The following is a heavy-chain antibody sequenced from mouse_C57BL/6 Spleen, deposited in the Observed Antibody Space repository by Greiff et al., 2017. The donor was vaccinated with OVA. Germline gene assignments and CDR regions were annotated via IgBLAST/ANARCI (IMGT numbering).Heavy chain of an antibody. V-gene: IGHV14-3*01. CDR3: AFYSNYVGAWFAY. CDR2: IDPANGNT. D-gene: IGHD2-5*01. Sequence: VQLQQSVAELVRPGASVKLSCTASGFNIKNTYMHWVKQRPEQGLEWIGRIDPANGNTKYAPKFQGKATITADTSSNTAYLQRSSLTSEDTAIYYCAFYSNYVGAWFAYWGQGTLVTVSA. J-gene: IGHJ3*01. CDR1: GFNIKNTY.